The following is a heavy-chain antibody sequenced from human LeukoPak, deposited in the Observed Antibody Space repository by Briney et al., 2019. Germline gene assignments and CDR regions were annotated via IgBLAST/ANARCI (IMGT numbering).Heavy chain of an antibody. J-gene: IGHJ4*02. D-gene: IGHD2-2*01. CDR3: ARRRRIVVVPAAFDY. V-gene: IGHV4-34*01. Sequence: SETLSLTCAVYGGSFSGYYWSWIRQPPGKGLEWIGEINHSGSTNYNPSLKSRVTISVDTSKNQFSLKLSSVTAADTAVYYCARRRRIVVVPAAFDYWGQGTLVTVSS. CDR2: INHSGST. CDR1: GGSFSGYY.